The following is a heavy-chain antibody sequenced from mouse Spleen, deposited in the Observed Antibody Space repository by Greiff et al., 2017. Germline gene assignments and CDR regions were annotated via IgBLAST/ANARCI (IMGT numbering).Heavy chain of an antibody. V-gene: IGHV1-69*01. Sequence: VQLQQPGAELVMPGASVKLSCKASGYTFTSYWMHWVKQRPGQGLEWIGEIDPSDSYTNYNQKFKGKATLTVDKSSSTAYMQLSSLTSEDSAVYYCARNSSGYLDYWGQGTTLTVSS. CDR2: IDPSDSYT. D-gene: IGHD3-1*01. J-gene: IGHJ2*01. CDR3: ARNSSGYLDY. CDR1: GYTFTSYW.